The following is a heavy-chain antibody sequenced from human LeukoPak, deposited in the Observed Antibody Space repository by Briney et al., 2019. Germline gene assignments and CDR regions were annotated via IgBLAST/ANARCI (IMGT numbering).Heavy chain of an antibody. D-gene: IGHD3-22*01. CDR2: IYYSGST. V-gene: IGHV4-59*11. J-gene: IGHJ4*02. CDR3: ARDQADSSGYYIH. Sequence: SETLSLTCIVSGGSINNHYWTWIRQTPGKGLEWIGYIYYSGSTNYNPSLKSRVTISVDTSKNQFSLKLSSVTAADTAVYYCARDQADSSGYYIHWGQGTLVTVSS. CDR1: GGSINNHY.